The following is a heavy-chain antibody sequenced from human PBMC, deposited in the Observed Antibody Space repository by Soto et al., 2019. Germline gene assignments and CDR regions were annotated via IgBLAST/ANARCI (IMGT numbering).Heavy chain of an antibody. V-gene: IGHV4-4*07. CDR3: ARGHIVVVPTVGWFDP. Sequence: SETLSLTCNVSGASLAGYYWSWIRQPPGKGLEWIGRIYATGSTDYNPPLKSRLTMSVDTSKNQFSLRLSSVTASDTAVYYCARGHIVVVPTVGWFDPWGQGTLVTVSS. J-gene: IGHJ5*02. CDR2: IYATGST. D-gene: IGHD2-2*01. CDR1: GASLAGYY.